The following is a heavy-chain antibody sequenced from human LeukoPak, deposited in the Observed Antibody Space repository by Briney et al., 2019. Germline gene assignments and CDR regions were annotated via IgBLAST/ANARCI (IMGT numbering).Heavy chain of an antibody. CDR2: ISSSSSYT. V-gene: IGHV3-11*06. J-gene: IGHJ6*04. Sequence: GGSLRLSCAASEFTFSDYYMSWIRQAPGKGLEGVSYISSSSSYTNYADSVKGRFTISRDNAKNSLYLQMNSLRAEDTAVYYCARASTTVTPYYCYGMDVWGKGTTVTVSS. D-gene: IGHD4-17*01. CDR3: ARASTTVTPYYCYGMDV. CDR1: EFTFSDYY.